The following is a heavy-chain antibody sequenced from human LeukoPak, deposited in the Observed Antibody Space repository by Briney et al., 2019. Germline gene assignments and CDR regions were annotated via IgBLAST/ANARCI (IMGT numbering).Heavy chain of an antibody. CDR2: ISSSSSTI. V-gene: IGHV3-48*01. D-gene: IGHD3-3*01. J-gene: IGHJ4*02. CDR1: GFTFSSYS. Sequence: GGSLRLSCAASGFTFSSYSMNRVRQAPGKGLEWVSYISSSSSTIYYADSVKGRFTISRDNAKNSLYLQMNSLRAEDTAVYYCARGHWSGYFFFDYWGQGTLVTVSS. CDR3: ARGHWSGYFFFDY.